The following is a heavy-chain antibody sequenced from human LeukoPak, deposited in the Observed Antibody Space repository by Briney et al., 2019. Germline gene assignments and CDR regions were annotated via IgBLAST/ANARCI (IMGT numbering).Heavy chain of an antibody. D-gene: IGHD3-10*01. V-gene: IGHV3-9*01. Sequence: GGSLRLSCAASGFTFDDYAMHWVRQAPGKGLGWVSGISWNSGSIGYADSVKGRFTISRDNAKNSLYLQMNSLRAEDTALYYCAKDRSRFGEDAFDIWGQGTMVTVSS. CDR2: ISWNSGSI. CDR3: AKDRSRFGEDAFDI. J-gene: IGHJ3*02. CDR1: GFTFDDYA.